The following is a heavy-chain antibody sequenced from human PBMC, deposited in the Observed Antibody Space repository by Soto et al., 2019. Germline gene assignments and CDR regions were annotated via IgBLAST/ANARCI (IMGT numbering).Heavy chain of an antibody. V-gene: IGHV4-59*12. D-gene: IGHD3-3*01. CDR2: IYYSGSTT. CDR1: GGSISSYY. CDR3: ARDQGGSSYYDFWSGYPPHYGMDV. Sequence: KTSETLSLTCTVSGGSISSYYWSWIRQPPGKGLEWIGYIYYSGSTTNYNPSLKSRVTISVDKSKNQFSLKLSSVTAADTAVYYCARDQGGSSYYDFWSGYPPHYGMDVWGQGTTVTVSS. J-gene: IGHJ6*02.